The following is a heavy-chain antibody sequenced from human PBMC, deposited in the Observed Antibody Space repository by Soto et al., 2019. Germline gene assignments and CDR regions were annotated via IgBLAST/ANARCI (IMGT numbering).Heavy chain of an antibody. J-gene: IGHJ6*03. CDR1: GFTLSTYD. CDR2: LSYAGDT. CDR3: AKGPPSASGYYYTDV. V-gene: IGHV3-13*01. D-gene: IGHD3-10*01. Sequence: EVQLVESGGGLVQPGGSLRLSCAASGFTLSTYDMHWVRQATGKGLEWVAALSYAGDTYSPGSVKGRFTVTREGAKNALYLQMNSLTAGETAVYYCAKGPPSASGYYYTDVWGKGTTVPVSS.